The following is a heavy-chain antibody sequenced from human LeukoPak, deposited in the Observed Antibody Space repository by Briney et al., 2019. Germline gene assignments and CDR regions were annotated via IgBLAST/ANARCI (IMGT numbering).Heavy chain of an antibody. J-gene: IGHJ4*02. D-gene: IGHD3-10*01. Sequence: PSETLYLNCAVYGGSFSGYHWSWIRQPPGNGPEWIGEINHSGSTNYNPSLKSRVTISVDTSKNQFSLKLSSVTAADTAVYYCARGRSGSYDYWGQGTLVTVSS. CDR1: GGSFSGYH. CDR2: INHSGST. CDR3: ARGRSGSYDY. V-gene: IGHV4-34*01.